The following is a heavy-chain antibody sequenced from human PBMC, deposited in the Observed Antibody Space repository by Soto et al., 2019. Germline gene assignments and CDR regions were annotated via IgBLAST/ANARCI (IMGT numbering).Heavy chain of an antibody. CDR1: GGSTSSDNY. J-gene: IGHJ4*02. CDR2: IYYSGNT. V-gene: IGHV4-30-4*02. Sequence: PSDTLSLTXTVSGGSTSSDNYWSWIRQPPGKGLEWIGHIYYSGNTDYNPSLKSRLAISIDTSKNQFSLKLSSVTAADTAVYFCAREGGESSDGLYYFDSWGQGSLVTVSS. CDR3: AREGGESSDGLYYFDS. D-gene: IGHD3-16*01.